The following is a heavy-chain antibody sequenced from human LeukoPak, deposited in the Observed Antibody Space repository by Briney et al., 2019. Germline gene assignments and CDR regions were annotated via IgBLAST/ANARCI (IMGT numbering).Heavy chain of an antibody. CDR1: GGSFSGYY. D-gene: IGHD3-22*01. Sequence: PSETLSLTCAVYGGSFSGYYWSWIRQPPGKGLEWIGEINHSGSTNYNPSLKSRVTISVDMSKNQFSLKLSSVTAADTAVYYCARDDSSSGYFRHFDYWGQGTLVTVSS. CDR3: ARDDSSSGYFRHFDY. V-gene: IGHV4-34*01. J-gene: IGHJ4*02. CDR2: INHSGST.